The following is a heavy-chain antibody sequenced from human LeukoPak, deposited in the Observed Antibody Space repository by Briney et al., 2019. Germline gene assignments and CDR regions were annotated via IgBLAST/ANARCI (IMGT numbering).Heavy chain of an antibody. J-gene: IGHJ4*02. CDR3: ARGGDSSGYYYVEYYFDY. V-gene: IGHV4-30-4*01. Sequence: PSETLSLTCTVSGGSISSGDYYWSWIRQPPGKGLEWIGYIYYSGSTYYNPSLKSRVTISVDTSKNQFSLKLSSVTAADTAVYYCARGGDSSGYYYVEYYFDYWGQGTLVTVSS. CDR1: GGSISSGDYY. CDR2: IYYSGST. D-gene: IGHD3-22*01.